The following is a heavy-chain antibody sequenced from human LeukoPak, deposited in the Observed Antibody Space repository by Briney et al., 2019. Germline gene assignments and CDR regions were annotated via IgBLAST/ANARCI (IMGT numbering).Heavy chain of an antibody. CDR3: ARTYYDILTGFVNYYYYYYMDV. Sequence: SETLSLTCTVSGGSISSDSWSWIRQPPGKGLEWIGYISYIGSTNYNPSLKSRVTISIDTSKNQFSLKLNSVTAADTAVYYCARTYYDILTGFVNYYYYYYMDVWGKGTTVTISS. CDR2: ISYIGST. J-gene: IGHJ6*03. D-gene: IGHD3-9*01. CDR1: GGSISSDS. V-gene: IGHV4-59*01.